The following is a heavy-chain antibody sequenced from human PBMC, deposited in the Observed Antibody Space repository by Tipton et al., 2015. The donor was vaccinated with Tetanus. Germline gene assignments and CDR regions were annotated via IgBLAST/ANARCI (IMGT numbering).Heavy chain of an antibody. D-gene: IGHD3-22*01. CDR3: AKGTDSSPLPFDY. V-gene: IGHV3-23*01. CDR1: GFTFSSYA. CDR2: ISGSSGST. J-gene: IGHJ4*02. Sequence: SLRLSCAASGFTFSSYAMSWVRQAPGKGLEWVSGISGSSGSTYYAGSVKGRFTISGDNSKNTLYLQMSSLRAEDTAVYYCAKGTDSSPLPFDYWGQGTLVTVSS.